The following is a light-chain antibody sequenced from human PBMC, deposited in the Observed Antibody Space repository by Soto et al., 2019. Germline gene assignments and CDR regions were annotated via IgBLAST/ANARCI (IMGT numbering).Light chain of an antibody. CDR1: QSVSSSY. Sequence: EIVLTQSPGTLSFSPGERATLTCRASQSVSSSYLAWFQQKPGQTPRLLIYAASSRDTDIPDRFSGSGSGTDFALTISRLEPEDFALYYCQQYDASPLTFGPGTKVDIK. CDR2: AAS. J-gene: IGKJ3*01. V-gene: IGKV3-20*01. CDR3: QQYDASPLT.